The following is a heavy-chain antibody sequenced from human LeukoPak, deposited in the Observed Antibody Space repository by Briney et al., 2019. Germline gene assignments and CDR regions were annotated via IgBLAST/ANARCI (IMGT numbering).Heavy chain of an antibody. J-gene: IGHJ3*02. CDR2: ISGRDNSI. CDR3: ARGRHYYDSRGYSDAFDI. CDR1: GFTFSDYY. V-gene: IGHV3-11*01. D-gene: IGHD3-22*01. Sequence: GGSLRLSCAASGFTFSDYYMNWIRQAPGRGLEWIAYISGRDNSIYYADSVTGRFTISRDNAKNPLYLQMDSLRAEDTAVYYCARGRHYYDSRGYSDAFDIWGQGTMVTVSS.